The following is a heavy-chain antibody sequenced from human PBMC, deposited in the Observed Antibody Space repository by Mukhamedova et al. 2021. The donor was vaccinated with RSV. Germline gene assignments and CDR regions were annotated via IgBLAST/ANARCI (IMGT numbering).Heavy chain of an antibody. CDR3: ARAYCGGDCYIPVDGMDV. V-gene: IGHV3-30*01. D-gene: IGHD2-21*02. Sequence: AEYMGGRFTISRDNSKNTLYLQMNSLRAEDTAVYYCARAYCGGDCYIPVDGMDVWGQGTTVTVSS. J-gene: IGHJ6*02.